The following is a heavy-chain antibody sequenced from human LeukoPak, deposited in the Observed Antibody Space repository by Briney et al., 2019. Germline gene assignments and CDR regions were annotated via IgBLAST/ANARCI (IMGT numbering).Heavy chain of an antibody. D-gene: IGHD1-26*01. CDR1: GFTFTEYW. Sequence: GGSLRLSCVASGFTFTEYWMSWVRQAPGKGLEWLANIKPEGHEKYYVDSVKGRYTISRDNAKTSLYLQMNSLRAEDTAVYYCVRDGYTGSYYDYWGQGTLVTVSS. CDR3: VRDGYTGSYYDY. V-gene: IGHV3-7*05. J-gene: IGHJ4*02. CDR2: IKPEGHEK.